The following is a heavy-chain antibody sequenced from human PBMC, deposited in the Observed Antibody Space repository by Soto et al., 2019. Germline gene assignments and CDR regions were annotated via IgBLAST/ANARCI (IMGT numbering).Heavy chain of an antibody. J-gene: IGHJ6*02. D-gene: IGHD5-12*01. CDR3: GRLNGYXVSTGCYGYYGMDV. CDR2: IYSSGDT. V-gene: IGHV4-39*01. CDR1: GGSVNSNTYS. Sequence: SETLSLTCSVSGGSVNSNTYSWGWIRQSPGQGLEWIGTIYSSGDTHYNPSLLSRVTISVDTSMNEFSLSLTSVTAADTAVYYCGRLNGYXVSTGCYGYYGMDVWGQGTTVTVSS.